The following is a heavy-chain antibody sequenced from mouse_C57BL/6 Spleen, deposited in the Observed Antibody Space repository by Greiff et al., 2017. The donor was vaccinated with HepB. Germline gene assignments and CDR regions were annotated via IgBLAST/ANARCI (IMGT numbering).Heavy chain of an antibody. CDR3: ARSDGSWYFDV. D-gene: IGHD2-3*01. CDR1: GYTFTSYG. Sequence: VQLQQSGAELARPGASVKLSCKASGYTFTSYGISWVKQRTGQGLEWIGEIYPRSGNTYYNEKFKGKATLTADKSSSTAYMELRSLTSEDSAVYFCARSDGSWYFDVWGTGTTVTVSS. CDR2: IYPRSGNT. J-gene: IGHJ1*03. V-gene: IGHV1-81*01.